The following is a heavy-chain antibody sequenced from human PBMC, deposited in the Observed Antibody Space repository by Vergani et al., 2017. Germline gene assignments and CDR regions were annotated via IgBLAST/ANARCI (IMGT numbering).Heavy chain of an antibody. D-gene: IGHD2-15*01. Sequence: QLQLQESGPGLVKPSETLSLTCTVSGSSISSSSYYWGWIRQPPGKGLEWIGSIYYSGSTYYNPSLKSRVTISVDTSKNQFSLKLSSVTAADTAVYYCARPVCIGGGSCYGFDYWGQGTLVTVSS. CDR1: GSSISSSSYY. V-gene: IGHV4-39*01. CDR3: ARPVCIGGGSCYGFDY. CDR2: IYYSGST. J-gene: IGHJ4*02.